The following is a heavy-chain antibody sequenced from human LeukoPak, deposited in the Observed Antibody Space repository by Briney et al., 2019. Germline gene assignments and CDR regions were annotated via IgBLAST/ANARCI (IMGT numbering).Heavy chain of an antibody. J-gene: IGHJ4*02. CDR1: GFTFTAYL. CDR2: MSSDGNAI. CDR3: VRESEYYFDHSASFDY. D-gene: IGHD3-22*01. Sequence: TGGSLRLSCAASGFTFTAYLIHWVRQAPGKGREWVAVMSSDGNAIFYADSVKGRFTISRDNSKNTLYLQMNSLRAEDTAVYYCVRESEYYFDHSASFDYWGQGTLVTVSS. V-gene: IGHV3-30-3*01.